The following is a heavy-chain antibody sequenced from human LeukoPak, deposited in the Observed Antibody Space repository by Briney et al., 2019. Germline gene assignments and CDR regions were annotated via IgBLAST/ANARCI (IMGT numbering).Heavy chain of an antibody. CDR1: GYSFTINW. V-gene: IGHV5-51*01. D-gene: IGHD1-7*01. J-gene: IGHJ5*02. Sequence: GESLKISCKGSGYSFTINWIGWVRQMPGKGLEWMGIIYPGDSDVKYSPSFQGQVTISADKSISTAYLQWSSLKASDTAMYYCVRSYNWNYRRFDPWGQGTLVTVSA. CDR3: VRSYNWNYRRFDP. CDR2: IYPGDSDV.